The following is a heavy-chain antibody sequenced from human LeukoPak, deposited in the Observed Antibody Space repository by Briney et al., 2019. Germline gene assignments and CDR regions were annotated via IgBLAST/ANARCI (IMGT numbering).Heavy chain of an antibody. Sequence: GGSLRLSCAASGFTFSSYSMNWVRQAPGKGLEWVSSISSSSSYIYYADSVKGRFTISRDNAKNSLYLQMNSLRAEDTAVYYCARDSGYYGDYRDTGDYWGQGTLVTVSS. J-gene: IGHJ4*02. CDR1: GFTFSSYS. CDR2: ISSSSSYI. V-gene: IGHV3-21*01. CDR3: ARDSGYYGDYRDTGDY. D-gene: IGHD4-17*01.